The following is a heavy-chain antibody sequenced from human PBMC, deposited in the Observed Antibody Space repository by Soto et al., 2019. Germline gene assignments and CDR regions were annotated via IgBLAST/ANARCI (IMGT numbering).Heavy chain of an antibody. J-gene: IGHJ6*02. CDR3: ARDTRNYDILTGYYRRQSRGMDV. D-gene: IGHD3-9*01. V-gene: IGHV3-33*01. CDR2: IWYDGSNK. Sequence: QVQLVESGGGVVQPGRSLRLSCAASGFTFSSYGMHWVRQAPGKGLEWVAVIWYDGSNKYYADSVKGRFTISRDNSKNTPYLQMNILRAEDTAVYYCARDTRNYDILTGYYRRQSRGMDVWGQGTTATVSS. CDR1: GFTFSSYG.